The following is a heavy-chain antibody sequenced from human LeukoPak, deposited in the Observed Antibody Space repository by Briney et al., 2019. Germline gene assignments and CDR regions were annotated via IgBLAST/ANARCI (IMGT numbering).Heavy chain of an antibody. CDR3: ARSGKPYYYDSSGYYFDY. J-gene: IGHJ4*02. CDR2: IGTAGDT. D-gene: IGHD3-22*01. V-gene: IGHV3-13*04. Sequence: GRSLRLSCAASGFTFSSYDMHWVRQATGKGLEWVSAIGTAGDTYYPGSVKGRFTISRENDKNSLYLQMNSLRAGDTAVYYCARSGKPYYYDSSGYYFDYWGQGTLVTVSS. CDR1: GFTFSSYD.